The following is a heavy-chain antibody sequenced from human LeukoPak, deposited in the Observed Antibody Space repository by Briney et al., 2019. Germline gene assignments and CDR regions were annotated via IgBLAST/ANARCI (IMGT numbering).Heavy chain of an antibody. V-gene: IGHV4-59*01. CDR2: IYYSGST. Sequence: SSETLSLTCTVSGGSISSYYWSWIRQPPGKGLEWIGYIYYSGSTNYNPSLKSRVTISVDTSKNQFSLKLSSVTAADTAVYYCARDRRGYSHGLDYWGQGTLVTVSS. CDR3: ARDRRGYSHGLDY. CDR1: GGSISSYY. D-gene: IGHD5-18*01. J-gene: IGHJ4*02.